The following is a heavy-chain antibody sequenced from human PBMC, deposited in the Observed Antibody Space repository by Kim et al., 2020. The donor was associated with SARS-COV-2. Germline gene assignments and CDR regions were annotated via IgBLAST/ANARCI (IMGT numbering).Heavy chain of an antibody. CDR2: IIGSGGNT. Sequence: GGSLRLSCAASGFTFSIYAMNWVRQAPGKGLEWVSGIIGSGGNTYYADSVKGRFTISRDNSKNTLYLQMNSLRVEDTAVYYCAKVVVMPGYIVYYLD. CDR3: AKVVVMPGYIVYYLD. D-gene: IGHD3-16*01. J-gene: IGHJ4*01. V-gene: IGHV3-23*01. CDR1: GFTFSIYA.